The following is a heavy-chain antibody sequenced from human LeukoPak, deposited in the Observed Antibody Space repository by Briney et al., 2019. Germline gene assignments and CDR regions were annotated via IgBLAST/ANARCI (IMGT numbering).Heavy chain of an antibody. D-gene: IGHD3-10*01. V-gene: IGHV4-34*01. CDR3: ARGLLWFGELYWFDP. J-gene: IGHJ5*02. CDR1: GGSFSGYY. CDR2: INHSGST. Sequence: PSETLSLTCAVYGGSFSGYYWSWIRQPPGKGLEWIGEINHSGSTNYNPSLKSRVTISVDTSKNRFSLKLSSVTAADTAVYYCARGLLWFGELYWFDPWGQGTLVTVSS.